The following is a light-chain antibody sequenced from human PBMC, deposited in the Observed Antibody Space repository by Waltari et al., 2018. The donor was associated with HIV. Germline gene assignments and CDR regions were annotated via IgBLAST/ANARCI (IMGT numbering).Light chain of an antibody. V-gene: IGLV2-14*01. J-gene: IGLJ2*01. CDR3: SAYTTSSTVV. CDR2: EFT. Sequence: QSALTQPASVSGSPGQSITISCTGTSSDAGGYDYVSWYQQHPGKAPKLIIYEFTNRPSGVSNRFSGSKSGNTASLTISGLQAEDEADYYCSAYTTSSTVVFGGGTKLTVL. CDR1: SSDAGGYDY.